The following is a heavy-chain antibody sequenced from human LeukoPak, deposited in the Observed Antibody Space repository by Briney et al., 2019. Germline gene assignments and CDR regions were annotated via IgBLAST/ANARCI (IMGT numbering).Heavy chain of an antibody. CDR3: TREWGAAADY. D-gene: IGHD6-13*01. V-gene: IGHV3-30*01. Sequence: SCDGKNIYYADSVKGRFTLSRDNSKNTLYLQMNSLRPEDTAVYYCTREWGAAADYWGQGSLVTVSS. J-gene: IGHJ4*02. CDR2: SCDGKNI.